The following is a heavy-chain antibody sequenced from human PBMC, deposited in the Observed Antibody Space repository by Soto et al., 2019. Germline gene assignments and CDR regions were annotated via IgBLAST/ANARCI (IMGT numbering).Heavy chain of an antibody. D-gene: IGHD1-7*01. Sequence: RQAPGKGLEWVSSISSSSSYIYYAGSWKGRFTISRDNSKNTLYLQMNSLRSEDTAVYYCAKGNYRPHDYWGQGTLVTVSS. J-gene: IGHJ4*02. CDR3: AKGNYRPHDY. CDR2: ISSSSSYI. V-gene: IGHV3-21*04.